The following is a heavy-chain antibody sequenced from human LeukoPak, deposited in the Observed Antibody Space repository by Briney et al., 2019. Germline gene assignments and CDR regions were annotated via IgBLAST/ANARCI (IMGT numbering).Heavy chain of an antibody. CDR3: ARDFGNSYYGLDV. V-gene: IGHV4-61*02. CDR2: IYISGST. D-gene: IGHD3-10*01. Sequence: SETLSLTCTVSGASISSGSYYWSWIRQPAGKVLEWIGRIYISGSTNYNPSLKSRLTISVDTSKNQFSLKLSSVTAADTAVYYCARDFGNSYYGLDVWGQGTRVTVS. J-gene: IGHJ6*02. CDR1: GASISSGSYY.